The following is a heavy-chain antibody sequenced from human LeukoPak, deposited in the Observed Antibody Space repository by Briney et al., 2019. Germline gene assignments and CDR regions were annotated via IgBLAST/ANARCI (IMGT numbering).Heavy chain of an antibody. D-gene: IGHD3-10*01. CDR3: ARDGSGVWFDY. J-gene: IGHJ4*02. CDR2: INAYNGDT. CDR1: NYTFTSYG. V-gene: IGHV1-18*01. Sequence: GASVKVSCKASNYTFTSYGISWVRQAHGQGLEWMAWINAYNGDTNYAQKFQGRVTLTTETSTSTAYMELRSLRSDDTAVYFCARDGSGVWFDYWGQGTLVTVSS.